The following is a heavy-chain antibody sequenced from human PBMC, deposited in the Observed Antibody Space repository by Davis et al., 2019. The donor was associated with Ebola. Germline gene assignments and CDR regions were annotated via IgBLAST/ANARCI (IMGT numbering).Heavy chain of an antibody. J-gene: IGHJ6*02. D-gene: IGHD1-26*01. CDR1: RYTFTSYG. CDR2: ISAYNGNT. V-gene: IGHV1-18*01. CDR3: ARDSRVGAPGTYYDYDYGMDV. Sequence: SVTVSCKASRYTFTSYGISWVRQAPAQGLAWMGWISAYNGNTNYPQKLQGRVTITADKSTSTAYMELSSLRSEDTAVYYCARDSRVGAPGTYYDYDYGMDVWGQGTTVTVSS.